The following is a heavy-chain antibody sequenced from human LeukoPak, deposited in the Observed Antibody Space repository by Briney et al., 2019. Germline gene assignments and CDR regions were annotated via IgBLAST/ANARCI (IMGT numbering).Heavy chain of an antibody. CDR3: AKDSGRLGVREVFDF. D-gene: IGHD7-27*01. CDR1: GFTFSSYA. J-gene: IGHJ3*01. Sequence: GGSLRLSCAASGFTFSSYAMTWLRQAPGKWLEWVASIGAGGTNTYYADSVAGRCTISRDTSMQTLFVQMNRLRAEDTAVYFCAKDSGRLGVREVFDFCGQGTMVTVSS. CDR2: IGAGGTNT. V-gene: IGHV3-23*01.